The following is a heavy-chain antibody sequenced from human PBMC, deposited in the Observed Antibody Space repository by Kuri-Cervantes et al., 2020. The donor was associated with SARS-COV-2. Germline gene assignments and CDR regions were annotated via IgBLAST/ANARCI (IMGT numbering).Heavy chain of an antibody. CDR3: ARDLRLGKSLDY. CDR1: GSTFSDYY. CDR2: ISSSGSTI. V-gene: IGHV3-11*04. J-gene: IGHJ4*02. Sequence: GESLKISCAASGSTFSDYYMSWIRQAPGKGLEWVSYISSSGSTIYYADSVKGRFTISRDNAKNSLYLQMSSLRAEDTAVYYCARDLRLGKSLDYWGQGTLVTVSS. D-gene: IGHD7-27*01.